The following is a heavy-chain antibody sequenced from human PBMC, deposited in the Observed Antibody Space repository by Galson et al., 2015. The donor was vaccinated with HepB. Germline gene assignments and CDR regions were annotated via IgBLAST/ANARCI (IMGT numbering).Heavy chain of an antibody. D-gene: IGHD1-1*01. CDR2: IYYSGST. J-gene: IGHJ4*02. V-gene: IGHV4-39*01. Sequence: ETLSLTCTVSGGSISSTTYYWGWVRQPPGKGLEWIGSIYYSGSTYYSPSLKSRLTISVDTSKNQFSLKLSSVTAADTAVYYCARGSTSGTTRLDYWGQGTPVTVSS. CDR1: GGSISSTTYY. CDR3: ARGSTSGTTRLDY.